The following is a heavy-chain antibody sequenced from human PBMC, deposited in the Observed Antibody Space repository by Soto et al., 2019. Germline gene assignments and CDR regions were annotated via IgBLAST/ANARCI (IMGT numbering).Heavy chain of an antibody. CDR1: GGSISSYY. D-gene: IGHD3-10*01. CDR2: IYYSGST. CDR3: ARVYMVRGVIIPSAHYYYYMDV. V-gene: IGHV4-59*01. Sequence: SETLSLTCTVSGGSISSYYWSWIRQPPGKGLEWIGYIYYSGSTNYNPSLKSRVTISVDTSKNQFSLKLSSVTAADTAVYYCARVYMVRGVIIPSAHYYYYMDVWGKGTSVTVSS. J-gene: IGHJ6*03.